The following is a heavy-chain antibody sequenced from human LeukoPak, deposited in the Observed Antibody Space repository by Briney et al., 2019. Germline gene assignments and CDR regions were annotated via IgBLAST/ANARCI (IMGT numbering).Heavy chain of an antibody. CDR2: ISAYNGNT. D-gene: IGHD6-19*01. Sequence: ASVKVSCKASGYTFTSYGISGVRQAPGQGLEWMGWISAYNGNTNYAQKLQGRVTMTTDTSTSTAYMELRSLRSDDTAVYYCARDLLSIAVPGTNCGGYWGEGTLVTVSS. CDR1: GYTFTSYG. V-gene: IGHV1-18*01. J-gene: IGHJ4*02. CDR3: ARDLLSIAVPGTNCGGY.